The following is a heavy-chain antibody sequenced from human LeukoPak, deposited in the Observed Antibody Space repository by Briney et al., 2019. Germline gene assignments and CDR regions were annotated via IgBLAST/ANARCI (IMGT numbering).Heavy chain of an antibody. J-gene: IGHJ5*02. V-gene: IGHV1-46*01. CDR3: ARATYVDTAMVCGWFDP. CDR2: INPSGGST. Sequence: ASVKVSCKASGYTFTSYYMHWVRHAPGQGLEWMGIINPSGGSTSYAQKFQGRVTMTRDMSTSTVYMELSSLRSEDTAVDYCARATYVDTAMVCGWFDPWGQGTLVTLSS. CDR1: GYTFTSYY. D-gene: IGHD5-18*01.